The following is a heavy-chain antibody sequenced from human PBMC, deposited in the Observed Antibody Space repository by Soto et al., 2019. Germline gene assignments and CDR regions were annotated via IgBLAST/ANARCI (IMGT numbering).Heavy chain of an antibody. Sequence: QLQLQESGPGLVKPSETLSLTCTVSGGSISSTTYYWGWIRQPPGKGLEWIGSIYYSGSTYYNPSLKSRVTTCVDASKHPFSLKLSSVTASDTAVYYCARTGSRLLIAANDAFDIWGQGTMVTVSS. CDR3: ARTGSRLLIAANDAFDI. D-gene: IGHD2-15*01. CDR2: IYYSGST. V-gene: IGHV4-39*02. J-gene: IGHJ3*02. CDR1: GGSISSTTYY.